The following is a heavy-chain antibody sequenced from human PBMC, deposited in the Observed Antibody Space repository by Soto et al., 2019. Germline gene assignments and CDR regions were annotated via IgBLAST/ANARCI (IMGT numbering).Heavy chain of an antibody. Sequence: EVQLVESGGGLVQPGGSLRLSCAASGFTFSDHYMDWVRQAPGKGLEWAGRTRNKANSYTTEYAASVKGRFTISRDXXSNSLYPRMKSLKTEDTAVYYCAIGYYDSSGPSDYWGQGAPVTDSS. CDR2: TRNKANSYTT. CDR1: GFTFSDHY. V-gene: IGHV3-72*01. D-gene: IGHD3-22*01. J-gene: IGHJ4*02. CDR3: AIGYYDSSGPSDY.